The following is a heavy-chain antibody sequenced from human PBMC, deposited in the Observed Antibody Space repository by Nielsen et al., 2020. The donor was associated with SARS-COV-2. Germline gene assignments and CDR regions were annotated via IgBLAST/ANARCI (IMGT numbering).Heavy chain of an antibody. Sequence: GESLKISCAASGFTFSSYGMHWVRQAPGKGLEWVAVISYDGSNKYYADSVKGRFTISRDNAKNTLYLQMNSLRAEDTAVYYCAREVVAASDAFDIWGQGTMVTVSS. V-gene: IGHV3-30*03. CDR3: AREVVAASDAFDI. D-gene: IGHD2-15*01. CDR1: GFTFSSYG. J-gene: IGHJ3*02. CDR2: ISYDGSNK.